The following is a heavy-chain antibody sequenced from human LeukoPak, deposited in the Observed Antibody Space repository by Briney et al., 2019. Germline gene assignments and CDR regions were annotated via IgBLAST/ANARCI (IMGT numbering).Heavy chain of an antibody. D-gene: IGHD2-2*01. CDR2: INPNSGGT. J-gene: IGHJ6*02. V-gene: IGHV1-2*02. CDR3: ARDSTRYCSSTSCQTYYGMDV. CDR1: GYTFTGYY. Sequence: ASVKVSCKASGYTFTGYYMHWVRQAPGQGLEWMGWINPNSGGTNYAQKFQGRVTMTRDTSISTAYMELSRLRSDDTAVYYCARDSTRYCSSTSCQTYYGMDVWGQGTMVTVSS.